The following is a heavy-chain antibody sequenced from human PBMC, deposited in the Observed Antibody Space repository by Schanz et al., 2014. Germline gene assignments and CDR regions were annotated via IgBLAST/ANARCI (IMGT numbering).Heavy chain of an antibody. J-gene: IGHJ3*02. D-gene: IGHD7-27*01. Sequence: EVQLVESGGGLVQPGGSLRLSCETSGFTFSNHAMSWVRQAPGKGLEWVSAISGRGGRTYYADSVKGRFTISRDNSKNTLYLQMNSLRAEDTAVYYCARENLNWEAFDIWGQGTVVTVSS. V-gene: IGHV3-23*04. CDR1: GFTFSNHA. CDR3: ARENLNWEAFDI. CDR2: ISGRGGRT.